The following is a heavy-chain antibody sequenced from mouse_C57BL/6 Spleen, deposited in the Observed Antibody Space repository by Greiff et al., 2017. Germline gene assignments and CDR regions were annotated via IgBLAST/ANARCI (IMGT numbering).Heavy chain of an antibody. J-gene: IGHJ4*01. D-gene: IGHD4-1*01. CDR2: IHPNSGST. CDR3: ARYWDVDAMDY. V-gene: IGHV1-64*01. CDR1: GYTFTSYW. Sequence: QVQLKQPGAELVKPGASVKLSCKASGYTFTSYWMHWVKQRPGQGLEWIGMIHPNSGSTNYNEKFKSKATLTVDKSSSTAYMQLSSLTSEDSAVYYCARYWDVDAMDYWGQGTSVTVSS.